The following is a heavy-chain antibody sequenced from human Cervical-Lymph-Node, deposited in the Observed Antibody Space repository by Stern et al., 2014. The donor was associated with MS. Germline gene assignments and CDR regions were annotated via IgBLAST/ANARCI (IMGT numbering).Heavy chain of an antibody. Sequence: EVQLVESGGGFVQPGGSLRLSCAASGFPFSSYWMHWVRQAPGKGLGWVSRINSDGSGTSYADSVKGRFTISRDNAKNTLYLQMNSLRAEDTAVYYCARAGRCSGGSCFTAYYYGMDVWGQGTTVTVSS. CDR3: ARAGRCSGGSCFTAYYYGMDV. D-gene: IGHD2-15*01. CDR2: INSDGSGT. CDR1: GFPFSSYW. V-gene: IGHV3-74*01. J-gene: IGHJ6*02.